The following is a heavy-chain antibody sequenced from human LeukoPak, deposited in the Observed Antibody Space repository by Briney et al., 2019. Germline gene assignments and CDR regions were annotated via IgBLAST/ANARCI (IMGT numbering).Heavy chain of an antibody. Sequence: GGSLRLSCAASGFTIDDYAMTWVRQVPGRGLEWVSGINWNGRITEYADSVKDRFTISRQNTKNSLYLYMNNLGGEDTALYFCARGSVQLWLRDTYYYMDVWGKGTTVTVSS. D-gene: IGHD5-18*01. CDR2: INWNGRIT. CDR1: GFTIDDYA. V-gene: IGHV3-20*04. J-gene: IGHJ6*03. CDR3: ARGSVQLWLRDTYYYMDV.